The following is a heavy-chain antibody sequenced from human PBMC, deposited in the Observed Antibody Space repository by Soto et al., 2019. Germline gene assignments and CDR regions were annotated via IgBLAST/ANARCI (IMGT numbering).Heavy chain of an antibody. Sequence: EVQLLESGGGLVQPGGSLRLSCAASGFTFSNYAMNWVRQAPGKGLEWVSAISGSGSTYYADSVKGRFTTSRDNSKNTLYLQMNSLRAEDTAGYYCAKVPLRLDYFDYWGPGTLVPVSS. V-gene: IGHV3-23*01. J-gene: IGHJ4*02. D-gene: IGHD5-12*01. CDR2: ISGSGST. CDR3: AKVPLRLDYFDY. CDR1: GFTFSNYA.